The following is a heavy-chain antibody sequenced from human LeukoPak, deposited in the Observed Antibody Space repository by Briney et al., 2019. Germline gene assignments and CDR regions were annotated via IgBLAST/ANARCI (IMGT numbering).Heavy chain of an antibody. CDR2: IKSKTDGGTT. J-gene: IGHJ4*02. D-gene: IGHD2-2*01. V-gene: IGHV3-15*01. CDR1: GFTFSNAW. Sequence: PGGSLRLSCAASGFTFSNAWMSWVRQAPGKGLEWVGRIKSKTDGGTTDYAAPVKGRFTISRDGSKNTLYLQMNSLKTEDTAVYYCTTDPYRQYCSSTSCYAAGVDYWGQGTLVTVSS. CDR3: TTDPYRQYCSSTSCYAAGVDY.